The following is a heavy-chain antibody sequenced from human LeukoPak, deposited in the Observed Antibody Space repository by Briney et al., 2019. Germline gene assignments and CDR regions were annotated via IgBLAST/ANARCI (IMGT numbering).Heavy chain of an antibody. Sequence: EGSLRLSCAASGFTFSSYAMSWVRQAPGKGLEWVAVISYDGSNKYYADSVKGRFTISRDNSKNTLYLQMNSLRAEDTAVYYCARDREDLSGDYWGQGTLVTVSS. CDR3: ARDREDLSGDY. D-gene: IGHD3/OR15-3a*01. V-gene: IGHV3-30-3*01. CDR2: ISYDGSNK. J-gene: IGHJ4*02. CDR1: GFTFSSYA.